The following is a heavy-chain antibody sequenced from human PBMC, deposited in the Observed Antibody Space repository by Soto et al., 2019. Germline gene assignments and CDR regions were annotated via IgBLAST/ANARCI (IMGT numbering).Heavy chain of an antibody. CDR3: ARDFAYFDS. Sequence: SETLSLTCTVSGGFFKCGSYSWSRIRQPPRKGLEWIGYVYHTGRTSYNPYLKSRVSRSMDTSNNQCSLNLDSVTAADTAVYFCARDFAYFDSWGEGTLVTVSS. D-gene: IGHD3-3*01. J-gene: IGHJ4*02. V-gene: IGHV4-61*01. CDR2: VYHTGRT. CDR1: GGFFKCGSYS.